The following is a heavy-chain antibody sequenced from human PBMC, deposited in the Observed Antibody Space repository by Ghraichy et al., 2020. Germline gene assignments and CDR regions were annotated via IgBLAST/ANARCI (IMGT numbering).Heavy chain of an antibody. J-gene: IGHJ3*01. Sequence: SETLSLTCTVSGGSISSGKYYWGWIRQPPGKGLDWIGSISYTGETFYSPSLKSRLSISADTSKTQVSLELSSVTAADTAVYYCARHPLYYEVLGGDFDVWGQGTLVNVAS. CDR2: ISYTGET. D-gene: IGHD3-3*01. CDR3: ARHPLYYEVLGGDFDV. V-gene: IGHV4-39*01. CDR1: GGSISSGKYY.